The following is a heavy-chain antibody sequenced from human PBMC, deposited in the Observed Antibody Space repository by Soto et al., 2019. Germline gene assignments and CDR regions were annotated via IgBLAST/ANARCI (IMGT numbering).Heavy chain of an antibody. CDR1: GFTFGSYA. CDR3: AKALCPSLSFFDYVDV. Sequence: EVQLLESGGGLVQPGGSLRLSCVVSGFTFGSYAMSWVRQAPEKGPEWVAILGGNGFTTYYADSVKGRFTISSDKSKSTLFLQMNSLRADVTGVYYGAKALCPSLSFFDYVDVWGRGTGVTVSS. J-gene: IGHJ6*03. CDR2: LGGNGFTT. D-gene: IGHD2-2*01. V-gene: IGHV3-23*01.